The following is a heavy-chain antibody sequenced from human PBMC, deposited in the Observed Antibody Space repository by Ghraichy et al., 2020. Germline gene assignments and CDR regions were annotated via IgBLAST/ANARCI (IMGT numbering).Heavy chain of an antibody. V-gene: IGHV4-39*01. CDR1: GGSISSNNYY. J-gene: IGHJ5*02. D-gene: IGHD4-11*01. CDR3: ARRRRQFDWFDP. CDR2: IYYSGST. Sequence: SETLSLTCIVSGGSISSNNYYWDWIRQPPGKGLGWIGSIYYSGSTYYNPSLKNRVTISVDTSKNQFSLKLSSVTAADTAVYYCARRRRQFDWFDPWGQGTLVTVS.